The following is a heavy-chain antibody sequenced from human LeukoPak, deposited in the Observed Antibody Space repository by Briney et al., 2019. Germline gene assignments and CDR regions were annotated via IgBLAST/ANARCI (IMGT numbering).Heavy chain of an antibody. CDR3: TTDVLRYFDWLFLENDY. J-gene: IGHJ4*02. V-gene: IGHV3-15*01. D-gene: IGHD3-9*01. CDR2: IKSKTDGGTT. CDR1: GFTFSNAW. Sequence: PGGSLRLPCAASGFTFSNAWMSWVRQAPGKGLEWVGRIKSKTDGGTTDYAAPVKGRFTISRDDSKNTLYLQMNSLKTEDTAVYYCTTDVLRYFDWLFLENDYWGQGTLVTVSS.